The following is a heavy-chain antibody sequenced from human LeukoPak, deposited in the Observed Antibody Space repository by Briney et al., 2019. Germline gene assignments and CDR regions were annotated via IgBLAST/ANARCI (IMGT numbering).Heavy chain of an antibody. D-gene: IGHD4-17*01. CDR3: ARATVTTIPLRYYGMDV. J-gene: IGHJ6*04. Sequence: PGGSLRLSCAASGFTFSSYSMNWVRQAPGKGLEWVSSISSSSSYIYYADSVKGRFAISRDNAKNSLYLQMNSLRAEDTAVYYCARATVTTIPLRYYGMDVWGKGTTVTVSS. CDR1: GFTFSSYS. V-gene: IGHV3-21*01. CDR2: ISSSSSYI.